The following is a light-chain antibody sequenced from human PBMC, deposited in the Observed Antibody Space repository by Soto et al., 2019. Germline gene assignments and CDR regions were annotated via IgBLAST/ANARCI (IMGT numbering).Light chain of an antibody. CDR1: QTIKNY. Sequence: MNQSPSSLSASVGDSVTITCRASQTIKNYLNWYQQKPGRAPNLLIYSASTLHSGVPSRFSGTKSATDFTLTITSLQPEDFATYYCQQFYSAPITSGQGTLLEIK. V-gene: IGKV1-39*01. CDR2: SAS. CDR3: QQFYSAPIT. J-gene: IGKJ5*01.